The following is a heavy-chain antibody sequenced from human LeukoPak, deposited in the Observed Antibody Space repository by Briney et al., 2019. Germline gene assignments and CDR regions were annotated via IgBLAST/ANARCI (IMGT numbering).Heavy chain of an antibody. CDR2: INHSGST. D-gene: IGHD2-8*01. V-gene: IGHV4-34*01. CDR1: GGPFNDYY. CDR3: ARARGVYAIHYYYYYMDV. Sequence: SETLSLTCAVYGGPFNDYYWNWLRQPPGKGLEWIGEINHSGSTNYNPSLKSRVTISVDTSKNQFSLKLSSVTAADTAVYYCARARGVYAIHYYYYYMDVWGKGTTVTVSS. J-gene: IGHJ6*03.